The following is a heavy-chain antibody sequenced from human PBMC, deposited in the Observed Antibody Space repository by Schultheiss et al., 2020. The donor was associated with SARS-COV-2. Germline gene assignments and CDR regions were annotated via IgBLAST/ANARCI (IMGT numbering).Heavy chain of an antibody. J-gene: IGHJ6*02. Sequence: SETLSLTCTVSGGSISSSSYYWSWIRQPPGKGLEWIGYIYYSGSTYYNPSLKSRVTISVDTSKNQFSLKLSSVTAADTAVYYCARETGVVTSYYYYGMDVWGQGTTVTVSS. CDR2: IYYSGST. V-gene: IGHV4-39*02. CDR3: ARETGVVTSYYYYGMDV. D-gene: IGHD4-23*01. CDR1: GGSISSSSYY.